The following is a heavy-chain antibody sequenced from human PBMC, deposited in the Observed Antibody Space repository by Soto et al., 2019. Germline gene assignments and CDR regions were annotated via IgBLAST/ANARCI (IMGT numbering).Heavy chain of an antibody. J-gene: IGHJ6*02. V-gene: IGHV4-59*01. CDR2: LYNSGST. CDR1: GGSIRSYY. D-gene: IGHD2-21*02. Sequence: QVRLQESGPGLVKPSETLSLTCTVSGGSIRSYYWSWSRQAPGKGLEWIGYLYNSGSTVYNPSLKSRVTISVDTSKNQFSLKLNSVIAADTAVYYCARDLWGYCGTDCYPLDVWGQGTTVTVSS. CDR3: ARDLWGYCGTDCYPLDV.